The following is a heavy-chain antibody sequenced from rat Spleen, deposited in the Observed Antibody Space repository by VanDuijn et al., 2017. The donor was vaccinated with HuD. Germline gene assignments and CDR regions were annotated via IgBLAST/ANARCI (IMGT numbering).Heavy chain of an antibody. V-gene: IGHV5-25*01. CDR3: ARHELPGYTYYGYNYVMDA. CDR2: ISTGGGNT. J-gene: IGHJ4*01. Sequence: EVQLVESGGGLVQPGRSMKLSCAASGFTFSNYYMAWVRQAPTKGLEWVASISTGGGNTYYRESVKGRFTISRDNAKSTLYLQMDSLRSEDTATYYCARHELPGYTYYGYNYVMDAWGQGASVTVSS. CDR1: GFTFSNYY. D-gene: IGHD1-9*01.